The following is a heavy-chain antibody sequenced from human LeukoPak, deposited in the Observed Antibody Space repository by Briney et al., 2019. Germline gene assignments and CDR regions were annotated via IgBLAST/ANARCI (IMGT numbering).Heavy chain of an antibody. D-gene: IGHD3-3*01. CDR2: IYPGDSDT. CDR1: GYSFTSYW. CDR3: ARQKLEWSPSDAFDI. J-gene: IGHJ3*02. V-gene: IGHV5-51*01. Sequence: GESLKISCKGSGYSFTSYWIGWVRQMPGKGLEWMGIIYPGDSDTRHSPSFQGQVTISADKSISTAYLQWSSLKASDTAMYYCARQKLEWSPSDAFDIWGQGTMVTVSS.